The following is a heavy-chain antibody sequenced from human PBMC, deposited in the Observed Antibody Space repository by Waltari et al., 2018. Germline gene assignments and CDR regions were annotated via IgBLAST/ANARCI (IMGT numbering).Heavy chain of an antibody. CDR1: GGTFSSYA. CDR2: FIPIFGTA. V-gene: IGHV1-69*01. Sequence: QVQLVQSGAEVKKPGSSVKVSCKASGGTFSSYAISWVRQAPGQGLEWMGGFIPIFGTANYAQKFQGRVTITADESTSTAYMELSSLRSEDTAVYYCASPYYYDSSGYYSSFAFDIWGQGTMVTVSS. CDR3: ASPYYYDSSGYYSSFAFDI. J-gene: IGHJ3*02. D-gene: IGHD3-22*01.